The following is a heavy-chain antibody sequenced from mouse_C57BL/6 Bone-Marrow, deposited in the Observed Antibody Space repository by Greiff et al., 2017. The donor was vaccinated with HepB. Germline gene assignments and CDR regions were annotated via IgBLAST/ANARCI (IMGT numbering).Heavy chain of an antibody. CDR3: ARRGVGYGSSHWYFDV. CDR1: GYTFTSYW. V-gene: IGHV1-64*01. Sequence: VQLQQPGAELVKPGASVKLSCKASGYTFTSYWMHWVKRRPGQGLEWIGMIHPNSGSTNYNEKFKSKATLTVDKSSSTAYMQLSSLTSEDSAVYYCARRGVGYGSSHWYFDVWGTGTTVTVSS. J-gene: IGHJ1*03. D-gene: IGHD1-1*01. CDR2: IHPNSGST.